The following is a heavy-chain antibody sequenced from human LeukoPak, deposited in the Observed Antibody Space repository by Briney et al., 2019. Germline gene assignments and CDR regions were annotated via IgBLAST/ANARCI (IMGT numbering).Heavy chain of an antibody. CDR1: GFTFSSYA. V-gene: IGHV3-30*04. J-gene: IGHJ4*02. Sequence: GGSLRLSCAASGFTFSSYAMHWARKAPGKGLVWVAVISYDGSNKYYADSVKGRFTISRDNSKNTLYLQMNSLRAEDTAVYYCASDDILAGYWGQGTLVTVSS. CDR2: ISYDGSNK. D-gene: IGHD2-21*01. CDR3: ASDDILAGY.